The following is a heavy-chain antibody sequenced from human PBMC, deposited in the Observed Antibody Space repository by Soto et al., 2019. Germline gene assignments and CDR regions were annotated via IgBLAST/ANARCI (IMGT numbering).Heavy chain of an antibody. CDR3: TSKFGQLLADAFDI. J-gene: IGHJ3*02. Sequence: SETLSLTCAVSGDSISSSYWWSWGRQLPGKGQEWRGEIYHSGSTIYNPTLQSRNTHTVDKSKNEFSLKLSSVTDADTAVYYCTSKFGQLLADAFDIWGQGTMVT. CDR1: GDSISSSYW. V-gene: IGHV4-4*02. D-gene: IGHD3-10*01. CDR2: IYHSGST.